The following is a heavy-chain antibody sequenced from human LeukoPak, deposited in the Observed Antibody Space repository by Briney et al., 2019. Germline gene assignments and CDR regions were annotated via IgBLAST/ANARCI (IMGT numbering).Heavy chain of an antibody. V-gene: IGHV4-39*07. CDR3: ARGRRGNYFQDY. D-gene: IGHD1-26*01. CDR1: GASIRSYTYY. J-gene: IGHJ4*02. Sequence: PSETLSLTCTVSGASIRSYTYYWAWIRQPPGKGLEWIGGLWSGTTTYYNPSLASRVTIAVDTSKNQFSLILPSVSAAVTAVYYCARGRRGNYFQDYWGQGTLVTVSS. CDR2: LWSGTTT.